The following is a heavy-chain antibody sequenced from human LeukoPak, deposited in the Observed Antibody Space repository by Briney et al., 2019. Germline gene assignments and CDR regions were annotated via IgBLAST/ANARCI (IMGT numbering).Heavy chain of an antibody. CDR2: IKYDGSAR. CDR1: GFTFSSYW. V-gene: IGHV3-7*01. J-gene: IGHJ4*02. Sequence: PGGSLRLSCAASGFTFSSYWMNWVRQAPGKGLEWVANIKYDGSARFYVDSVKGRFTISRDNAKNSLYLQMNSLRAEDTAMYYCARPLYYDSSGPDSWGQGTLVTVSS. D-gene: IGHD3-22*01. CDR3: ARPLYYDSSGPDS.